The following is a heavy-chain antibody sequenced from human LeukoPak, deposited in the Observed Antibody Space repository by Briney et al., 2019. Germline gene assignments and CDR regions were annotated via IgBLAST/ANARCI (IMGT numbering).Heavy chain of an antibody. CDR2: INHSGST. CDR1: GGSFSGYY. Sequence: SETLSLTCAVYGGSFSGYYWSWIRQPPGKGLEWIGEINHSGSTNYNPSLKSRVTISVDTSKNQFSLKLSSVTAADTAVYYCARQGVTVTNWGQGTLVTVSS. V-gene: IGHV4-34*01. J-gene: IGHJ4*02. CDR3: ARQGVTVTN. D-gene: IGHD4-17*01.